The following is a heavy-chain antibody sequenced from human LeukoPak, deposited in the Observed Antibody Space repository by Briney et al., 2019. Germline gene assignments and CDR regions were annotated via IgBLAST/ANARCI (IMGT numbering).Heavy chain of an antibody. D-gene: IGHD3-22*01. CDR3: ARASYSYDINGWVPFDY. CDR1: GNSISSGDNY. Sequence: PSETLSLTCTVSGNSISSGDNYWSWIRQPAGKGLEWIGRIYTNGSTNYNPSLKSRVTISGDTSKNQFSLRLSSVTAADTAVYYCARASYSYDINGWVPFDYWGQGTLVIVSS. CDR2: IYTNGST. V-gene: IGHV4-61*02. J-gene: IGHJ4*02.